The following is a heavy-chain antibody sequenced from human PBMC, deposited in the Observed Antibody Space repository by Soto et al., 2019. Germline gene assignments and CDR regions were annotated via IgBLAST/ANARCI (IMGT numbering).Heavy chain of an antibody. CDR1: GFTFNSYA. Sequence: PGGSLGLSCAASGFTFNSYAMSWVRQNPGKGLEWVSAISGSGGSTYYADSVKGRFTISRDNSKNTLYLQMNSLGAEATAVYSCANRRVDTAMLGGFYGMDVWAPGTTATVSS. D-gene: IGHD5-18*01. V-gene: IGHV3-23*01. CDR3: ANRRVDTAMLGGFYGMDV. CDR2: ISGSGGST. J-gene: IGHJ6*02.